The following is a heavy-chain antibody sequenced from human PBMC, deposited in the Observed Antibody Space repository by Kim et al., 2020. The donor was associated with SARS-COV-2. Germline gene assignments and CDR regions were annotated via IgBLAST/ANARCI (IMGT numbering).Heavy chain of an antibody. V-gene: IGHV4-31*03. D-gene: IGHD2-15*01. CDR2: IYYSGST. J-gene: IGHJ4*02. Sequence: SETLSLTCTVSGGSISSGGYYWSWIRQHPGKGLEWIGYIYYSGSTYYNPSLKSRVTISVDTSKNQFSLKLSSVTAADTAVYYCAREGNGGNFDYWGQGTLVTVSS. CDR3: AREGNGGNFDY. CDR1: GGSISSGGYY.